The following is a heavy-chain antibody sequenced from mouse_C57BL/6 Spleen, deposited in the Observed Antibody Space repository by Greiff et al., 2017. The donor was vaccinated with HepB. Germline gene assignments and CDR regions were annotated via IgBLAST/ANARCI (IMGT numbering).Heavy chain of an antibody. CDR3: TYYGSSYRAMDY. D-gene: IGHD1-1*01. V-gene: IGHV14-1*01. Sequence: EVQLQQSGAELVRPGASVKLSCTASGFNIKDYYMHWVKQRPEQGLEWIGRIDPEDGDTEYAPKFQGKATMTADTSSNTAYLQLSSLTSEDTAVYYCTYYGSSYRAMDYWGQRTSVTVSS. CDR1: GFNIKDYY. J-gene: IGHJ4*01. CDR2: IDPEDGDT.